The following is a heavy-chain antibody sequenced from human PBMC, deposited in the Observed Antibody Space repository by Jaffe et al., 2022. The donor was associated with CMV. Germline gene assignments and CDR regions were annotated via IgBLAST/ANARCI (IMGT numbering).Heavy chain of an antibody. CDR1: GFIFGDYA. V-gene: IGHV3-49*04. CDR3: TRDYYDSSGYYYVPSYYYYYMDV. Sequence: EVQLVESGGGLVQPGRSLRLSCTASGFIFGDYAMSWVRQAPGKGLEWVGFIRSKAYGGTTEYAASVKGRFTISRDDSKSIAYLQMNSLKTEDTAVYYCTRDYYDSSGYYYVPSYYYYYMDVWGKGTTVTVSS. D-gene: IGHD3-22*01. CDR2: IRSKAYGGTT. J-gene: IGHJ6*03.